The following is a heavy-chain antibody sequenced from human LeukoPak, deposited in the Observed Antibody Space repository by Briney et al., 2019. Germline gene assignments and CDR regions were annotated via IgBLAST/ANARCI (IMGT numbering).Heavy chain of an antibody. CDR2: IQQDGSEK. V-gene: IGHV3-7*01. Sequence: GGSLRLSCAASGFTFSSYSMSWVRQAPGKGLEWVANIQQDGSEKYYVDSVKGRFTISRDSARNSLYLQMNSLRAEDTAVYYCARDENEYFDYWGQGTLVTVSP. J-gene: IGHJ4*02. D-gene: IGHD2/OR15-2a*01. CDR1: GFTFSSYS. CDR3: ARDENEYFDY.